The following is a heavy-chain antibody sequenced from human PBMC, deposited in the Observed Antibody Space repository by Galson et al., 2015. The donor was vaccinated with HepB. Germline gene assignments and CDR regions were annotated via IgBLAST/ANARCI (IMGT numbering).Heavy chain of an antibody. D-gene: IGHD6-6*01. CDR2: IIPIFGTA. J-gene: IGHJ4*02. CDR1: GGTFSNSA. Sequence: SVKVSCKASGGTFSNSAFSWVRQAPGHGLEWMGGIIPIFGTANYAQKLQGRVTITADESTTTAYMALSSLRSEDTAVYYCARGEYSGPGGDYWGQGTLVTVSS. V-gene: IGHV1-69*13. CDR3: ARGEYSGPGGDY.